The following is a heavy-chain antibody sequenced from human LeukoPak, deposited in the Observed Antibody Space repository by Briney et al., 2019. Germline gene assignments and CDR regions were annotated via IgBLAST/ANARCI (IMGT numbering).Heavy chain of an antibody. CDR1: SGSVSSSGYY. V-gene: IGHV4-39*07. CDR3: ARVRWELNHHHMDV. CDR2: MYYRGST. D-gene: IGHD1-26*01. J-gene: IGHJ6*03. Sequence: SETLSLTCTVSSGSVSSSGYYWGWIRQPPGKGLEWIGIMYYRGSTYHSSSLKSRVTISIDTSKSQFSLKLTSVAAADTAMYYCARVRWELNHHHMDVWGKGTTVTVSS.